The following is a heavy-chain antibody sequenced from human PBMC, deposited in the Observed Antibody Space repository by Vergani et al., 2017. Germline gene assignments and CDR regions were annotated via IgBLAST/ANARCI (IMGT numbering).Heavy chain of an antibody. Sequence: EVQLLESGGGLVQPGGSLRLSCAASGFTFSSSVMSWVRQAPGKGLEWVSTISGSGGSTYYADSVKGRFTISRDNSKNTLYLKMNSLRAEDTAIYYCAMGRCSSTSCCFDFWGQGTLVPVSS. CDR3: AMGRCSSTSCCFDF. CDR1: GFTFSSSV. V-gene: IGHV3-23*01. J-gene: IGHJ4*02. D-gene: IGHD2-2*01. CDR2: ISGSGGST.